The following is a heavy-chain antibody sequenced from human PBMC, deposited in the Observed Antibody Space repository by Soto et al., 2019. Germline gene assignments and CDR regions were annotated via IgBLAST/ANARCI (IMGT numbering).Heavy chain of an antibody. V-gene: IGHV4-39*01. CDR1: GGSISSNSYF. CDR2: VHFRGST. D-gene: IGHD5-18*01. Sequence: PSETLSLTCSVSGGSISSNSYFWDWIRQSPGKGLEWIGSVHFRGSTYYNPSLKSRVTISVDTSKNQFSLKLTSVTAADRAVFYCARRGPNNSYGYDHRLDPWGQGTLVTVSS. J-gene: IGHJ5*02. CDR3: ARRGPNNSYGYDHRLDP.